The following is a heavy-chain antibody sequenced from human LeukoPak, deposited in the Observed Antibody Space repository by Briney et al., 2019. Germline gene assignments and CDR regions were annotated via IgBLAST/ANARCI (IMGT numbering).Heavy chain of an antibody. Sequence: SGGSLRLSCAASGFTFSSCAMHWVRQAPGKGLEWVAVISYDGSNKYYADSVKGRFTISRDNSKNTLYLQMNSLRAEDTAVYYCARSLYWGQGTLVTVSS. CDR1: GFTFSSCA. CDR2: ISYDGSNK. CDR3: ARSLY. V-gene: IGHV3-30-3*01. J-gene: IGHJ4*02.